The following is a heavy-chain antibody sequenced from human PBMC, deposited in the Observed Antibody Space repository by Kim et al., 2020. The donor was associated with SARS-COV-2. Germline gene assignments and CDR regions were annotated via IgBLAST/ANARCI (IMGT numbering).Heavy chain of an antibody. V-gene: IGHV3-30*02. D-gene: IGHD3-22*01. J-gene: IGHJ4*02. CDR3: AKSRVSSSGSSDY. Sequence: YADSVKGRFTISRDNSENPLYLQMNSLRTEDTAIYYCAKSRVSSSGSSDYWGQGTLVSVSS.